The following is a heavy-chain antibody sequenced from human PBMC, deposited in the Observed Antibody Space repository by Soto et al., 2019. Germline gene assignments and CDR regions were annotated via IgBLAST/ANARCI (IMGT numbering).Heavy chain of an antibody. CDR3: VKGRGYCSSTSCYVGSDY. V-gene: IGHV3-23*01. J-gene: IGHJ4*02. D-gene: IGHD2-2*01. Sequence: EVQLLESGGGLVQPGGSLRLSCAASGFTFSSYAMSWVRQAPGKGLEWVSAISGSGGSTYYADSVKGRLTISRDNSKNTLYLQMNSLRAEDTAVYYCVKGRGYCSSTSCYVGSDYWGQGTLVTVSS. CDR2: ISGSGGST. CDR1: GFTFSSYA.